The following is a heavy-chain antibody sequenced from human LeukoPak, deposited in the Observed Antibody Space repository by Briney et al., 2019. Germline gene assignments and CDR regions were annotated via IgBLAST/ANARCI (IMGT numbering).Heavy chain of an antibody. CDR2: ISSSSSYI. J-gene: IGHJ6*03. CDR3: ARDQSGDYEETNYYYYMDV. D-gene: IGHD4-17*01. Sequence: NPGGPLRLSCAASGFTFSSYSMNWVRQAPGKWLEWVSSISSSSSYIYYADSVKGRFTISRDNAKNSLYLQMNSLRAEDTAVYYCARDQSGDYEETNYYYYMDVWGKGTTVTVSS. V-gene: IGHV3-21*01. CDR1: GFTFSSYS.